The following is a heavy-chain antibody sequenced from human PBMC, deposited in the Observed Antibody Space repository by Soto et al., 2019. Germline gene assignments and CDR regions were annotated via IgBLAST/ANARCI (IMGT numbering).Heavy chain of an antibody. CDR1: GYTLTELS. Sequence: ASVKVSCKVSGYTLTELSMHWVRQAPGKGLEWMGGFDPEDGETIYAQKFQGRVTMTEDTSTDTAYMELSSLRSEDTAVYYCATDPITIFGVLTTPGYWGQGTLVTVSS. CDR3: ATDPITIFGVLTTPGY. D-gene: IGHD3-3*01. V-gene: IGHV1-24*01. CDR2: FDPEDGET. J-gene: IGHJ4*02.